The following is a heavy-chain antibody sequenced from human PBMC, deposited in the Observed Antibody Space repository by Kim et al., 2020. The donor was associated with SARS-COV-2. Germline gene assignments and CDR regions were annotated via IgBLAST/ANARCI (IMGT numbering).Heavy chain of an antibody. CDR2: ISYDGSNK. J-gene: IGHJ6*02. CDR3: ARDFCSGGSCYQTLLSLTLCFYYYVMDV. D-gene: IGHD2-15*01. Sequence: GGSLRLSCAASGFTFSSYAMHWVRQAPGKGLEWVAVISYDGSNKYYADSVKGRFTISRDNSKNTLYLQMNSLRAEDTAVYYCARDFCSGGSCYQTLLSLTLCFYYYVMDVWGQGTTVTVSS. CDR1: GFTFSSYA. V-gene: IGHV3-30*04.